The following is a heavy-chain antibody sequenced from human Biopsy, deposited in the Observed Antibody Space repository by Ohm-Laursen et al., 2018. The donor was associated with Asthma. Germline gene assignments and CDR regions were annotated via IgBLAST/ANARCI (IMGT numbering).Heavy chain of an antibody. CDR3: ARLADCSGGACYSYGWFDP. Sequence: SDTLSLTCTVSGGSIRSHDWTWIRLPPGKELEYIGDVSHTGSTNYNPSLKSRVTMSLDTSKNQFSLRLTSVTPADTAVYYCARLADCSGGACYSYGWFDPWGQGTRVTVSS. D-gene: IGHD2-15*01. V-gene: IGHV4-59*07. J-gene: IGHJ5*02. CDR2: VSHTGST. CDR1: GGSIRSHD.